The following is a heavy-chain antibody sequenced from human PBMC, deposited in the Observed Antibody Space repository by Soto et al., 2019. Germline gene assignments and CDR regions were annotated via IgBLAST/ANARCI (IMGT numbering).Heavy chain of an antibody. CDR3: AREAFSYDSSGSPDFDY. Sequence: GASVKVSCKASGYTFTGYYMHWVRQAPGQGLEWMGWINPNSGGTNYAQKFQGRVNMTRDTSISTAYMELSRLRSDDTAVYYCAREAFSYDSSGSPDFDYWGQGTLVTVSS. CDR1: GYTFTGYY. J-gene: IGHJ4*02. V-gene: IGHV1-2*02. D-gene: IGHD3-22*01. CDR2: INPNSGGT.